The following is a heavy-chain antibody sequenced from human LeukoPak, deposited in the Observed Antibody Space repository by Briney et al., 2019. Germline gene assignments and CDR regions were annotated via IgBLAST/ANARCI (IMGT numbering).Heavy chain of an antibody. CDR3: ARDRIEGATSDFDY. J-gene: IGHJ4*02. Sequence: GGSLRLSCAASGLTVSDNFMSWVRRAPGKGLEWVSVLYRGGNTYYADSVRGRFTISRDNSKNMVYLQMNSLTAEDTAVYYCARDRIEGATSDFDYWGQGTLVTVSS. V-gene: IGHV3-66*01. D-gene: IGHD2-21*01. CDR2: LYRGGNT. CDR1: GLTVSDNF.